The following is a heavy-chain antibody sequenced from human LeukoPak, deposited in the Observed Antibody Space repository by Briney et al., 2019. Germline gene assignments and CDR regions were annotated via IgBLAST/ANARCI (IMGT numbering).Heavy chain of an antibody. V-gene: IGHV4-39*01. CDR1: GGSISSSSYY. CDR3: ARSYSSALGSY. J-gene: IGHJ4*02. CDR2: IYYSGST. Sequence: PSETLSPTCTVSGGSISSSSYYWGWIRQPPGKGLEWIGSIYYSGSTYYNPSLKSRVTISVDTSKNQFSLKLSSVTAADTAVYYCARSYSSALGSYWGQGTLVTVSS. D-gene: IGHD6-19*01.